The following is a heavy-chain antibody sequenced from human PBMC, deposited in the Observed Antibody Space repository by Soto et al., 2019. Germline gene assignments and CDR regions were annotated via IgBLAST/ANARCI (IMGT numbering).Heavy chain of an antibody. CDR1: GFTFDDYA. V-gene: IGHV3-9*01. Sequence: LSLSCVASGFTFDDYAMHLVLQVPGESLEWVSVISWNSAYIGYADSVKGRFTISRDNAKNSVSLQMNSLRTEDTALYYCASTYSGYEDFDYWGQGTLVTVSS. CDR3: ASTYSGYEDFDY. CDR2: ISWNSAYI. D-gene: IGHD5-12*01. J-gene: IGHJ4*02.